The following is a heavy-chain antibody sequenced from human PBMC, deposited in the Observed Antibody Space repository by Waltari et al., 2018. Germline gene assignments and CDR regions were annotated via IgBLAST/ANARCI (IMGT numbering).Heavy chain of an antibody. CDR1: GYTFPSYA. V-gene: IGHV1-3*01. Sequence: QVQLVQSGAEVQKPGASVKVSCKASGYTFPSYAMHWVRQAPGQRLEWMGWIHAGNGNTKYSKKVQGRVTITRDTSASTAYMELSSLRSEDTAVYYCAGDRPRGAGWGPYAFDIWGQGTMVTVSS. CDR3: AGDRPRGAGWGPYAFDI. J-gene: IGHJ3*02. D-gene: IGHD2-21*02. CDR2: IHAGNGNT.